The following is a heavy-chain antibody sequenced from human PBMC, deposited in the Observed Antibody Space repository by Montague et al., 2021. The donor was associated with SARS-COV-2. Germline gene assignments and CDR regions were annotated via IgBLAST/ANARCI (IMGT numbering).Heavy chain of an antibody. CDR3: ARDRKWLRSGSKPDYYYYYGMNV. CDR1: GFTFSSYA. Sequence: SLSLSCAASGFTFSSYAMPWVRQAPGKGLEWVAVISYDGSNKYYVDSVKGRFTISRDNSKNTLYLQMNSLKAEDTAVYYCARDRKWLRSGSKPDYYYYYGMNVWGQGTTVTVSS. D-gene: IGHD5-12*01. CDR2: ISYDGSNK. V-gene: IGHV3-30*04. J-gene: IGHJ6*02.